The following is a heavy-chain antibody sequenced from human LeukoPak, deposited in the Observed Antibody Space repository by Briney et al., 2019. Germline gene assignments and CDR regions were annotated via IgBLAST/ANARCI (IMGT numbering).Heavy chain of an antibody. J-gene: IGHJ4*02. CDR1: GVTFSSHG. D-gene: IGHD1-26*01. CDR2: IWYDGSNK. CDR3: ARLRGSYMDS. Sequence: PGRSLRLSCAASGVTFSSHGMHWVRQAPGKGLEWVALIWYDGSNKYYADSVRGRFTISRDNSRNTLYLQMNSLRAEDTALYYCARLRGSYMDSWGQGTLVTVSS. V-gene: IGHV3-33*01.